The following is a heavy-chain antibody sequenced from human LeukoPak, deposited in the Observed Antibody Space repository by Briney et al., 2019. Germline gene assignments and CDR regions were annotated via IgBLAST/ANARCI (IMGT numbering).Heavy chain of an antibody. CDR3: ARDPYSGNYGAYYYYYMDV. V-gene: IGHV3-53*01. CDR2: IYSDNT. CDR1: GFTVSSNS. D-gene: IGHD1-26*01. Sequence: GGSLRLSCTVSGFTVSSNSMSWVRQAPGKGLEWVSFIYSDNTHYSDSVKGRFTISRDNSKNTLYLQMNSLRAEDTAVCYCARDPYSGNYGAYYYYYMDVWGKGTTVTISS. J-gene: IGHJ6*03.